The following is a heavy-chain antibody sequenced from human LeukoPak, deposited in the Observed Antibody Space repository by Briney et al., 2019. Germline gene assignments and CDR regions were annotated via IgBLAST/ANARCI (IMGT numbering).Heavy chain of an antibody. V-gene: IGHV3-23*01. Sequence: PGGSLRLSCAASGFTFNNYAMNWVRQAPGKGLEWVSAISGSGGSTYYADSVKGRFTISRDNSKNTLYLQMNSLRAEDTAVYYCARDRAHYGSGSGTRKFDPWGQGTLVTVTS. J-gene: IGHJ5*02. CDR3: ARDRAHYGSGSGTRKFDP. D-gene: IGHD3-10*01. CDR2: ISGSGGST. CDR1: GFTFNNYA.